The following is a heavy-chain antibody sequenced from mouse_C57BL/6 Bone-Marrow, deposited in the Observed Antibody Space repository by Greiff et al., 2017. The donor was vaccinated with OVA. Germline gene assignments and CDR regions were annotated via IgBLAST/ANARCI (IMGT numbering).Heavy chain of an antibody. CDR2: IRLKSDNYAT. Sequence: EVKLMESGGGLVQPGGSMKLSCVASGFTFSNYWMNWVRQSPEKGLEWVAQIRLKSDNYATHYAESVKGRFTISRDDSKSSVYLQMNNLRAEDTGIYYCTEDGGGFAYWGQGTLVTVSA. CDR3: TEDGGGFAY. V-gene: IGHV6-3*01. J-gene: IGHJ3*01. CDR1: GFTFSNYW. D-gene: IGHD2-3*01.